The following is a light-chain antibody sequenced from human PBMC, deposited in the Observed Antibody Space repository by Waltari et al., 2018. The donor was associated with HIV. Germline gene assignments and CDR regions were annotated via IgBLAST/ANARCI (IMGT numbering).Light chain of an antibody. CDR3: CSHALSNTWV. CDR1: SSDVGGSNY. J-gene: IGLJ3*02. CDR2: DVG. V-gene: IGLV2-11*01. Sequence: QSALTQPRSVSGSPGQSVTISCTATSSDVGGSNYVSWYQQHPGKAPKLMIYDVGKGPSRFPARFSVAKSGNTASLTISGLQAEDEADYYCCSHALSNTWVFGGGTKLTVL.